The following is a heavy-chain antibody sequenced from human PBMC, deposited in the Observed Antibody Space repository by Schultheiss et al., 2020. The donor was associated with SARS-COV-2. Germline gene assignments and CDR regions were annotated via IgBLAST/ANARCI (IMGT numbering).Heavy chain of an antibody. D-gene: IGHD2-21*02. CDR1: GFILDEYA. V-gene: IGHV3-NL1*01. Sequence: GGSLRLSCAASGFILDEYAMHWVRQAPGKGLEWVSVIYSGGSTYYADSVKGRFTISRDNSKNTLYLQMNSLTTEDTAVYYCAKDRCRLGDCYFDYWGQGTLVTVSS. J-gene: IGHJ4*02. CDR2: IYSGGST. CDR3: AKDRCRLGDCYFDY.